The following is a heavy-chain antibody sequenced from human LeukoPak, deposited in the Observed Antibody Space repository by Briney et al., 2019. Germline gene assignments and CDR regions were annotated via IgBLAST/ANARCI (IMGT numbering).Heavy chain of an antibody. V-gene: IGHV1-2*02. Sequence: ASVKVSCKASGYTFTDYYMLWVRQAPGQGLEWMGWINPNSGATKYAQKFQGRVTMTRDRSISTAYMELSRLRSDDTAVYYCARGSSSWSTFDYWGQGTLATVSS. D-gene: IGHD6-13*01. CDR3: ARGSSSWSTFDY. J-gene: IGHJ4*02. CDR2: INPNSGAT. CDR1: GYTFTDYY.